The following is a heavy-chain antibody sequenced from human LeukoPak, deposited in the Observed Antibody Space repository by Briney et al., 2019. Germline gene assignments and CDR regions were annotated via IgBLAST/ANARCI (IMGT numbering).Heavy chain of an antibody. CDR3: ARDHWLLATPNYFDY. CDR2: INPSGGNT. D-gene: IGHD3-22*01. CDR1: GYTFTSYY. V-gene: IGHV1-46*01. J-gene: IGHJ4*02. Sequence: ASVKVSCKASGYTFTSYYMHWVRQAPGQGLEWMGIINPSGGNTNYAHKRQGRVTMSTNTSTSTPYMELRSLRSDDTAVYYCARDHWLLATPNYFDYWGQGTLVTVSS.